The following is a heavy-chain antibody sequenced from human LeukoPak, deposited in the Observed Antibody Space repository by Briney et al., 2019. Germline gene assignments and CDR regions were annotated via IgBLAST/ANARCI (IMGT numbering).Heavy chain of an antibody. CDR2: IPNDGSKA. J-gene: IGHJ4*02. D-gene: IGHD3-16*01. CDR1: GFSFSSYA. V-gene: IGHV3-30-3*01. CDR3: AKAWDYAYYFDY. Sequence: GGSLRLSCAASGFSFSSYAMHWVRQAPGKGLEWVAAIPNDGSKAYYADSVKGRFTISRDNSKNTLYLQMNSLRAEDTAVYYCAKAWDYAYYFDYWGQGTLVTVSS.